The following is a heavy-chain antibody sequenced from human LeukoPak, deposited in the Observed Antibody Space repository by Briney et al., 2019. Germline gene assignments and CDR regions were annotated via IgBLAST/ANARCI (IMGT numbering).Heavy chain of an antibody. D-gene: IGHD4-11*01. CDR2: ISYDGSNK. V-gene: IGHV3-30*03. CDR3: ARDGVYSNYAEGTNRFDP. Sequence: GGSLRLSCAASGFTFSSYWMSWVRQAPGKGLEWVAVISYDGSNKYYADSVKGRFTISRDNSKNTLYLQMNSLRAEDTAVYYCARDGVYSNYAEGTNRFDPWGQGTLVTVSS. J-gene: IGHJ5*02. CDR1: GFTFSSYW.